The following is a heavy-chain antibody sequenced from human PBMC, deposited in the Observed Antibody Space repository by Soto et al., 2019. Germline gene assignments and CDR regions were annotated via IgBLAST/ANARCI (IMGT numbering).Heavy chain of an antibody. D-gene: IGHD2-21*01. CDR1: GGSISDGAYY. J-gene: IGHJ4*02. V-gene: IGHV4-30-4*01. CDR2: IYDSGNT. Sequence: QVQLQESGPGLVKPSQTLSLTCTVSGGSISDGAYYWSWIRQPPGKGLELIGHIYDSGNTYNNPSLKSRLTISVDTSKNHVSLNLNSVTAADTAVYYCASGLSGDKVDQWGQGNLVTVSS. CDR3: ASGLSGDKVDQ.